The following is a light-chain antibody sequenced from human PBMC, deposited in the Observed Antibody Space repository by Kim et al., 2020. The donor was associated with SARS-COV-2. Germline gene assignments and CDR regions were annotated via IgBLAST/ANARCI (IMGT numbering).Light chain of an antibody. CDR2: YDS. CDR1: NIGSKS. J-gene: IGLJ2*01. CDR3: QVWDSSSDHHVV. Sequence: PRKTARMNCGGNNIGSKSVHWYQQKPGQAPVLVIYYDSDRPSGIPERFSGSNSGNTATLTISRVEAGDEADYYCQVWDSSSDHHVVFGGGTKLTVL. V-gene: IGLV3-21*04.